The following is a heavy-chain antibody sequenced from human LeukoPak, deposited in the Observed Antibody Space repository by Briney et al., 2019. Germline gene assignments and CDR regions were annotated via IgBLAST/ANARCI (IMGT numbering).Heavy chain of an antibody. CDR2: IHHSGST. V-gene: IGHV4-34*01. J-gene: IGHJ4*02. CDR1: GGSLSAYY. D-gene: IGHD3-10*01. CDR3: TRAPPRYYYGSGSRTGRDY. Sequence: PPETLSLTCAVYGGSLSAYYWSWIRHRPGKGLEWIGEIHHSGSTNYNPSLKSRVTISVHTSKNQYSLKLSSVTAADTAVYDCTRAPPRYYYGSGSRTGRDYWGQGTLVTVSS.